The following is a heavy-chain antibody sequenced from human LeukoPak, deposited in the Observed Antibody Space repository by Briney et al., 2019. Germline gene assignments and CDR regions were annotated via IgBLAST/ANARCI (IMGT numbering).Heavy chain of an antibody. Sequence: GGSLRLSCAASGFTFSSYGMHWVRQAPGKGLEWVAVIWYDGSNKYYADSVKGRFTISRDNSKNTLYLQMDSLRAEDTAVYYCARGPILYYYDSSGYVQFDYWGQGTLVTVSS. V-gene: IGHV3-33*01. CDR2: IWYDGSNK. CDR1: GFTFSSYG. CDR3: ARGPILYYYDSSGYVQFDY. D-gene: IGHD3-22*01. J-gene: IGHJ4*02.